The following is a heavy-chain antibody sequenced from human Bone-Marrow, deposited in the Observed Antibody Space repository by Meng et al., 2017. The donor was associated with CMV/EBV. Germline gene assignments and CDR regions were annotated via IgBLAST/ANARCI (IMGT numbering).Heavy chain of an antibody. CDR1: GFNFDEYG. CDR3: ARGMVTTITTERWFDP. V-gene: IGHV3-20*04. Sequence: GGSLRLSCAASGFNFDEYGMGWVRQAPGKGLEWVSYIYRNGGRTGYADSVKGRFIISRDNAKNSVYLQMNSLRAEDTAFYYCARGMVTTITTERWFDPWGQGTLGTVSS. J-gene: IGHJ5*02. D-gene: IGHD4-11*01. CDR2: IYRNGGRT.